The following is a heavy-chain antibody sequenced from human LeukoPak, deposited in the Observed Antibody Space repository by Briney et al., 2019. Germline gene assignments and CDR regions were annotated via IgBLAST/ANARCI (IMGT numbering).Heavy chain of an antibody. CDR2: ISSSGSNI. D-gene: IGHD2/OR15-2a*01. V-gene: IGHV3-48*03. J-gene: IGHJ4*02. CDR3: VINDY. Sequence: GGSLRLSXAASGFTFSSYEMNWVRQAPGKGLEWVSYISSSGSNIYYADSVKGRFTISRDNAKNSLYLQMKNLRAEDTAVYYCVINDYWGQGTLVTVSS. CDR1: GFTFSSYE.